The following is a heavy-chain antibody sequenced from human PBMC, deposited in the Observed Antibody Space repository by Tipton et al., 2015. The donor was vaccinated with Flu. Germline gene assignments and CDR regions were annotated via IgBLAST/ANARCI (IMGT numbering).Heavy chain of an antibody. CDR3: AREFGGSGSYYPY. CDR1: GGSFSGYY. V-gene: IGHV4-34*01. J-gene: IGHJ4*02. D-gene: IGHD3-10*01. CDR2: INHSGST. Sequence: LRLSCAVYGGSFSGYYWTWIRQPPGRGLEWIGEINHSGSTNYNPSLKSRVTISVDTSKNQFSLKLTSVTAADTAVYFCAREFGGSGSYYPYWGRGALVTVSS.